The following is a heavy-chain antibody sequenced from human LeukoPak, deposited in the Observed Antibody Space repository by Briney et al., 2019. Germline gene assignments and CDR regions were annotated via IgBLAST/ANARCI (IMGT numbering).Heavy chain of an antibody. CDR1: GFTFSTYA. CDR2: ISGSGGST. V-gene: IGHV3-23*01. CDR3: AKSGGLSGSGRLAMDV. J-gene: IGHJ6*02. Sequence: GGSLRLSCAASGFTFSTYAMSWARLAPGKGLEWVSGISGSGGSTYYADSVKGRFTSSRDNSNNTLYVQMNSLRVEDAAVYYCAKSGGLSGSGRLAMDVWGQGTTVTVSS. D-gene: IGHD3-10*01.